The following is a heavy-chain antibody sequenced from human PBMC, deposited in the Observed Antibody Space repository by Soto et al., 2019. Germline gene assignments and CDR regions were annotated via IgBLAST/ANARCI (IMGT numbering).Heavy chain of an antibody. J-gene: IGHJ4*01. CDR2: IYYSGST. CDR1: GGSISSGGYY. V-gene: IGHV4-31*03. D-gene: IGHD6-13*01. Sequence: QVQLQESGPGLVKPSQTLSLTCTVSGGSISSGGYYWSWIRQHPGKGLEWIGYIYYSGSTYYNPSLKSRVTISVDKSNNQFSLKLSSATAADTAVYYCARVQQQLALVDYWVHGTLVTVSS. CDR3: ARVQQQLALVDY.